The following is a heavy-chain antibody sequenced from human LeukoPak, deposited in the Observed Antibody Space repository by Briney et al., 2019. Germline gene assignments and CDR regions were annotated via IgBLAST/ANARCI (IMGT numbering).Heavy chain of an antibody. CDR2: INHSGST. V-gene: IGHV4-34*01. CDR1: GGSFSGYY. Sequence: SETLSLTCAVYGGSFSGYYWSWIRQPPGKGLEWIGEINHSGSTNYNPSLKSRVTISVDTSKNQFSLKLSSVTAADTAVYYCARVPYFYYYYMDVWGKGTTVTVSS. J-gene: IGHJ6*03. CDR3: ARVPYFYYYYMDV.